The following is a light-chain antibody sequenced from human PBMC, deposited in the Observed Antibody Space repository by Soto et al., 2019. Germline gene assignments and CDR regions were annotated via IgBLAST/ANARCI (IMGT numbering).Light chain of an antibody. CDR3: MQAVQTPPT. V-gene: IGKV2-28*01. CDR1: PSLLHSNGYNY. CDR2: SGS. Sequence: DIVMTQSPLSLPVTPGEPASISCRSSPSLLHSNGYNYLDWYLQKQGQSPQLLIYSGSNRASGVPDRFSGSGSGTDFTLKISRVEAEDVGTYYCMQAVQTPPTFGPGTKLEIK. J-gene: IGKJ2*01.